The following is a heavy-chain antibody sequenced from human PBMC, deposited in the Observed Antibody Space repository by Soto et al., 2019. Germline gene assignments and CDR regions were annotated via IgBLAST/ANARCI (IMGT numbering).Heavy chain of an antibody. Sequence: EVHLVESGGGLVQPGGSLRLSCAASGSTFSDYWMTWVRQTPGKGLEGVANMNPDGSEQYYLDSVKGRFTISRDNAKNSLYLQMNSLRGEDTAVYYCTRDLNHDCGPWGQGTQVIVSS. D-gene: IGHD2-21*01. J-gene: IGHJ5*02. CDR1: GSTFSDYW. CDR3: TRDLNHDCGP. V-gene: IGHV3-7*04. CDR2: MNPDGSEQ.